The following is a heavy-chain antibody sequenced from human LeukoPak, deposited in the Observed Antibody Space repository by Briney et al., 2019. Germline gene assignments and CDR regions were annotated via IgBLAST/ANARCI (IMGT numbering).Heavy chain of an antibody. Sequence: SVKVSCKASGCTFSSYTISWVRQAPGQGLEWMGRIIPILGIANYAQKFQGRVTITADKSTSTAYMELSSLRSEDTAVYYCASGGIDCSSTSCSLAQLAHDYWGQGTLVTVSS. V-gene: IGHV1-69*02. CDR2: IIPILGIA. J-gene: IGHJ4*02. D-gene: IGHD2-2*01. CDR1: GCTFSSYT. CDR3: ASGGIDCSSTSCSLAQLAHDY.